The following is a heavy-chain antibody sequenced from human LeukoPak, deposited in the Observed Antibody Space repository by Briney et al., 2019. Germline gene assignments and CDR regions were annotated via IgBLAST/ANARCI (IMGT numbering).Heavy chain of an antibody. CDR1: GGSVSSGSYY. J-gene: IGHJ4*02. CDR2: IYYSGST. V-gene: IGHV4-61*01. CDR3: ARGRRGYSGYTIDY. D-gene: IGHD5-12*01. Sequence: PSETLSLTCTVSGGSVSSGSYYWSGIRQPPGKGLEGIGYIYYSGSTSYNPSLKSRVTISVDTSKNQFSLKLSSVTAADTAVYYCARGRRGYSGYTIDYWGQGTLVTVSS.